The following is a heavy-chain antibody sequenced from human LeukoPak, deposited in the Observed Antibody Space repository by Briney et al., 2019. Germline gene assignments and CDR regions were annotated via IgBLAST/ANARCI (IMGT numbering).Heavy chain of an antibody. CDR2: IYYSGST. CDR3: ARVSRKGTMVRRTPNWFDP. CDR1: GGSISSGSYY. J-gene: IGHJ5*02. D-gene: IGHD3-10*01. V-gene: IGHV4-39*07. Sequence: PSETLSLTCTVSGGSISSGSYYWNWIRQPPGKGLEWIGSIYYSGSTYYTPSLQSRVTISVDTSKNQFSLKLSSVTAADTAVYYCARVSRKGTMVRRTPNWFDPWGQGTLVTVSS.